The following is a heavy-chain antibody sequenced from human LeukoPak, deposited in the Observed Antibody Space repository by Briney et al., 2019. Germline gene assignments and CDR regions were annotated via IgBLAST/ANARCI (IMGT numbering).Heavy chain of an antibody. CDR3: ARDRYYYDSSGYRYYYFDY. CDR2: ISYSGST. Sequence: SETLSLTCTVSGGSISSSSYYWGWIRQPPGKGLEWIGSISYSGSTYYNPSLKSRVTISVDTSKIQFSLRLNSVTATDTALYYCARDRYYYDSSGYRYYYFDYWGQGTLVTVSS. J-gene: IGHJ4*02. CDR1: GGSISSSSYY. V-gene: IGHV4-39*02. D-gene: IGHD3-22*01.